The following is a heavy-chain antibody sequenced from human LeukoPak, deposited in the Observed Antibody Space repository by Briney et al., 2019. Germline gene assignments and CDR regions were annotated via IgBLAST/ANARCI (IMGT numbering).Heavy chain of an antibody. D-gene: IGHD2-21*01. CDR3: AKFLPTHIVVANYYFDY. J-gene: IGHJ4*02. V-gene: IGHV3-23*01. Sequence: GGSLRLSCAASGFTFSSYAMSWVRQAPGKGLEWVSAISGSGGSTYYADSVKGRFAISRDNSKNTLYLQMNSLRAEDTAVYYCAKFLPTHIVVANYYFDYWGQGTLVTVSS. CDR1: GFTFSSYA. CDR2: ISGSGGST.